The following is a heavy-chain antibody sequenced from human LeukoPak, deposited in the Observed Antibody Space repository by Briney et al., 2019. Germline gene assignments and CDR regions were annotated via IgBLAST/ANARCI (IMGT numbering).Heavy chain of an antibody. CDR1: GFTVSGNY. D-gene: IGHD3-22*01. CDR3: VRESSNGYYLSY. V-gene: IGHV3-66*01. J-gene: IGHJ4*02. CDR2: IYSGGRT. Sequence: PGGSLRLSCSASGFTVSGNYMSWVRQAPGKGLEWVSAIYSGGRTYYADSVKGRFTISRDNSKNTLYLQMNSLRAEDTAVYYCVRESSNGYYLSYWGRGTLVTVSS.